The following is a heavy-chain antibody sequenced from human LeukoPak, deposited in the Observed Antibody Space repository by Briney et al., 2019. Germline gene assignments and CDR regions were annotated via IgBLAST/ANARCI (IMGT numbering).Heavy chain of an antibody. CDR1: GYTFTGYF. D-gene: IGHD2/OR15-2a*01. CDR3: ARAREYSTLGDWFDP. CDR2: INPNSGGT. J-gene: IGHJ5*02. V-gene: IGHV1-2*02. Sequence: ASVKVSCKASGYTFTGYFIHWVRQAPGQSPEWMGWINPNSGGTSYAQKFQGRVTLSRDTSISTAYMELSGLRSDDTAVYYCARAREYSTLGDWFDPWGQGTLVTVSS.